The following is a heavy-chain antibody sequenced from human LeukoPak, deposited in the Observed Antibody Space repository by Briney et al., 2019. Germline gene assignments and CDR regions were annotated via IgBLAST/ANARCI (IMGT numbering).Heavy chain of an antibody. Sequence: NPSETLSLTCTVSGGSISSSSYYWGWIRQPPGKGLEWIGSIYYSGSTYYNPSLKSRVTISVDTSKNQFSLKLSSVTAADTAVYYCARGIGYSYVHDAFDIWGQGTMVTVSS. CDR3: ARGIGYSYVHDAFDI. J-gene: IGHJ3*02. D-gene: IGHD5-18*01. CDR2: IYYSGST. V-gene: IGHV4-39*07. CDR1: GGSISSSSYY.